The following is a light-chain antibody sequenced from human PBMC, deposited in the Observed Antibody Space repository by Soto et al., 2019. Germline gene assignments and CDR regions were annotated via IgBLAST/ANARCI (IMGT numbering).Light chain of an antibody. CDR1: QTVSSSY. Sequence: EIVLTQSPGTLSFSPGERTTLSCRASQTVSSSYLAWYQQKPGQAPRLLIYGASSRATGIPDRFSASGSGKDFTLTISRLEPEDFAVYYCQQYGSSPWTFGQGTKVEIK. CDR3: QQYGSSPWT. CDR2: GAS. V-gene: IGKV3-20*01. J-gene: IGKJ1*01.